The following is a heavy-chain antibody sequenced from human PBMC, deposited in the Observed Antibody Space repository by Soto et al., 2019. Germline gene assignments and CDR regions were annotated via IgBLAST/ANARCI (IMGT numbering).Heavy chain of an antibody. J-gene: IGHJ4*02. D-gene: IGHD6-13*01. Sequence: ASVKVSCKASGFTFTSSAVQWVRQARGQRLEWIGWIVVGSGNTNYAQKFQERVTITRDMSTSTAYMELSSLRSEDTAVYYCAAQTSSWYPGEADTDYWGQGTLVTVSS. CDR2: IVVGSGNT. CDR1: GFTFTSSA. V-gene: IGHV1-58*01. CDR3: AAQTSSWYPGEADTDY.